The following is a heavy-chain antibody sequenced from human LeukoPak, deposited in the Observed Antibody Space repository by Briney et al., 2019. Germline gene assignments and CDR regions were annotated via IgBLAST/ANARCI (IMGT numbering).Heavy chain of an antibody. CDR2: IYYSGST. CDR3: AGQVIFRGYCSSASCSGY. CDR1: GGSISSSSYY. Sequence: SETLSLTCTVSGGSISSSSYYWGWIRQPPGKGLEWIGSIYYSGSTYYNPSLKSRVTISVDTSKNQFSLKLSSVTAADTAAYYCAGQVIFRGYCSSASCSGYWGQGTLVTVSS. V-gene: IGHV4-39*01. J-gene: IGHJ4*02. D-gene: IGHD2-2*01.